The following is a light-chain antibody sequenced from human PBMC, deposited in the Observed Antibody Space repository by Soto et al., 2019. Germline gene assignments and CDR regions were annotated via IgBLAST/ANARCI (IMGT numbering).Light chain of an antibody. Sequence: EIVLTQSPGTLSLSPGERATLSCRASQRVSSNYFAWYQQKPGQAPRLLIYGVSTGATGTPDRFSGSGSGTDFTLTITRLEPEDVAVYYCQQYGTSPRTFGGGTKVEMK. CDR3: QQYGTSPRT. CDR2: GVS. CDR1: QRVSSNY. J-gene: IGKJ4*01. V-gene: IGKV3-20*01.